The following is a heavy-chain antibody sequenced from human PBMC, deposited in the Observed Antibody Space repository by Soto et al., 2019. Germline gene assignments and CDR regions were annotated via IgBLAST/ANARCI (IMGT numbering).Heavy chain of an antibody. J-gene: IGHJ4*02. Sequence: QVQLQESGPGLVKPSQTLSLTCTVSGGSIGSGSYYWSWIRQHPGKGLEWIGYINYSGSTFYIPSLTSRVTTAIATSTNQFSLKLSSVTAADTAVYYCARAGYDRDGGGYYYFDYWGQGTLVTVSS. V-gene: IGHV4-31*03. D-gene: IGHD3-22*01. CDR2: INYSGST. CDR3: ARAGYDRDGGGYYYFDY. CDR1: GGSIGSGSYY.